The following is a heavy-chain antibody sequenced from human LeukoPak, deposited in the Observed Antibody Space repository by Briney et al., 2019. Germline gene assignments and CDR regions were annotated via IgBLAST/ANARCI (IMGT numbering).Heavy chain of an antibody. CDR2: INPRGGST. CDR1: GYTFTSYY. V-gene: IGHV1-46*01. Sequence: RASVKVSCKASGYTFTSYYMHWVRQAPGQGPEWMGIINPRGGSTDYAQKFQDRVTMTSDTSTSTVYMELNSLRSEDTAVYFCARVGITAATADYWGQGTLVTVSS. J-gene: IGHJ4*02. CDR3: ARVGITAATADY. D-gene: IGHD6-25*01.